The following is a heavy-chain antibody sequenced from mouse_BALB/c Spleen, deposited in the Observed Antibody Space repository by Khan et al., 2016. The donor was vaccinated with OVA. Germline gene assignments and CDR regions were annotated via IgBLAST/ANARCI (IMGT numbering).Heavy chain of an antibody. D-gene: IGHD4-1*01. Sequence: EVELVESGPELVKPGASVKMSCKASGYTFTNYVLHWVKQKPGQGLVWIGYINPYNGGTKYNEKFKGKATLASDRSSITAYMELSSLTSEDSAVYYCARGNWQSYYFDYWGQGTTLTLSS. CDR1: GYTFTNYV. J-gene: IGHJ2*01. CDR2: INPYNGGT. CDR3: ARGNWQSYYFDY. V-gene: IGHV1S136*01.